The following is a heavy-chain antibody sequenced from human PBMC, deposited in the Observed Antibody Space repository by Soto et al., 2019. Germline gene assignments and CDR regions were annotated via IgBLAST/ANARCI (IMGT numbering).Heavy chain of an antibody. CDR2: IYSGGST. CDR1: GFTVSSNY. J-gene: IGHJ4*02. Sequence: GGSLRLSCAASGFTVSSNYMSWVRQAPGKGLEWVSVIYSGGSTYYADSVKGRFTISRDNSKNTLYLQMNSLRAEDTAVYYCARTYVSGSYYYGSGFLDYWGQGTLVTVSS. V-gene: IGHV3-66*01. CDR3: ARTYVSGSYYYGSGFLDY. D-gene: IGHD3-10*01.